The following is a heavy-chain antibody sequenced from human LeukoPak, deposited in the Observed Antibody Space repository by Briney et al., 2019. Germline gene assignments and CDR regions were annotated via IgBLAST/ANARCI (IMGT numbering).Heavy chain of an antibody. D-gene: IGHD3-22*01. V-gene: IGHV4-59*06. CDR3: ARDCVGDSSGYFTPATNAFDI. CDR1: GGSISSYY. J-gene: IGHJ3*02. CDR2: IYYSGST. Sequence: SETLSLTCTVSGGSISSYYWSWIRQHPGKGLEWIGYIYYSGSTYYNPSLKSRVTISVDTSKNQFSLKLSSVTAADTAVYYCARDCVGDSSGYFTPATNAFDIWGQGTMVTVSS.